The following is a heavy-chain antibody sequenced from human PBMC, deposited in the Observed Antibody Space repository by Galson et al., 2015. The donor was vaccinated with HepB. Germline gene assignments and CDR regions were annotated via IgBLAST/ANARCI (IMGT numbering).Heavy chain of an antibody. D-gene: IGHD5-24*01. CDR1: GFTFSSYA. Sequence: SLRLSCAASGFTFSSYAMHWVRQAPGKGLEWVAVISYDGSNKYYADSVKGRFTISRDNSKNTLYLQMNSLRAEDTAVYYCARDYMATLDYWGQGTLVTVSS. J-gene: IGHJ4*02. CDR3: ARDYMATLDY. CDR2: ISYDGSNK. V-gene: IGHV3-30-3*01.